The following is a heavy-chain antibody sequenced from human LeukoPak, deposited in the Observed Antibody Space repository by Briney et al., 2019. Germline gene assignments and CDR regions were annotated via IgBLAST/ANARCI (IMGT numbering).Heavy chain of an antibody. Sequence: AESLSLTCAVYGRSFSGYYWSWIRQPPGKGLEWIGEINHSGSTNYHPPLKNGVTISVDTSKNQLSLKLTSVTAADTAVYYCARRYATGYSSSWYPIGVWFDPRGQGTLVTVSS. V-gene: IGHV4-34*01. D-gene: IGHD6-13*01. CDR1: GRSFSGYY. CDR3: ARRYATGYSSSWYPIGVWFDP. CDR2: INHSGST. J-gene: IGHJ5*02.